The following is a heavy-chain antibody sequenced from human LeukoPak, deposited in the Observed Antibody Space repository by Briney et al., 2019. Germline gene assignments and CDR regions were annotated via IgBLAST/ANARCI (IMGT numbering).Heavy chain of an antibody. CDR1: GYTFTRYG. CDR2: ITAYNGNT. J-gene: IGHJ5*02. V-gene: IGHV1-18*01. Sequence: ASVKVSCKASGYTFTRYGITWVRQAPGQGLEWMGWITAYNGNTNYAQKLQGRVTMTTDTSTSTAYMELRSLRSDDTAVYYCARERVVRGFDPWGQGTLVTVSS. D-gene: IGHD3-10*01. CDR3: ARERVVRGFDP.